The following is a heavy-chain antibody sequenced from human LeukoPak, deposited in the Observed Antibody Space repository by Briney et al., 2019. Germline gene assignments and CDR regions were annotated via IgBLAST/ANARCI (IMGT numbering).Heavy chain of an antibody. CDR2: IYYSGST. CDR3: ARARSSGWFNWFDP. CDR1: GGSVSSGSYY. V-gene: IGHV4-61*01. D-gene: IGHD6-19*01. Sequence: SETLSLTCTVSGGSVSSGSYYWSWIRQPPGKGLEWIGYIYYSGSTNYNPSLKSRVTISVDTSKNQFSLKLGSVTAADTAVYYCARARSSGWFNWFDPWGQGTLVTVSS. J-gene: IGHJ5*02.